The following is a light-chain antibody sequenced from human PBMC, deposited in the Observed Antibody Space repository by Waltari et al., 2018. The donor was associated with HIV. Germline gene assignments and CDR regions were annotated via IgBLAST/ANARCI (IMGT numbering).Light chain of an antibody. V-gene: IGLV2-23*01. J-gene: IGLJ3*02. CDR2: EGS. CDR3: CSYAGSSRV. Sequence: QSALTQPASVSGSPGQSITISCTGTSSDVGSYNLVSWYQQHPGKAPKLMIYEGSKRPSGVSNRFSGSKSGNTASLTISGLQAVDEADYYCCSYAGSSRVFGGGTKLTVL. CDR1: SSDVGSYNL.